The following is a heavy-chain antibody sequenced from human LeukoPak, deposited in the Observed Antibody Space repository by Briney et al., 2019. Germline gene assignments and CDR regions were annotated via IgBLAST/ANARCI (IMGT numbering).Heavy chain of an antibody. CDR3: ARYYGFCGGDCYSHAFDI. V-gene: IGHV1-69*02. CDR1: GYTFTGYY. J-gene: IGHJ3*02. Sequence: ASVKVSCKASGYTFTGYYMHWVRQAPGQGLEWMGRIIPILGIANYAQKFQGRVTITADKSTSTAYMELSSLRSEDTAVYYCARYYGFCGGDCYSHAFDIWGQGTMVTVSS. CDR2: IIPILGIA. D-gene: IGHD2-21*02.